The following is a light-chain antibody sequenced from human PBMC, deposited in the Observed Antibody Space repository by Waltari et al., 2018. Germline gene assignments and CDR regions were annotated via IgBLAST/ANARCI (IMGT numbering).Light chain of an antibody. Sequence: DVVMTQSPLSLPVTLGPPASISCKSSQSLVHSDGNTHLNWFQQRPGKSPRRLIYRVSNRDSGVPDRFSGSGSGTDFTLKISRVEAEDIGVYYCMQGTHWPYTFGQGTKLDIK. CDR1: QSLVHSDGNTH. V-gene: IGKV2-30*02. J-gene: IGKJ2*01. CDR3: MQGTHWPYT. CDR2: RVS.